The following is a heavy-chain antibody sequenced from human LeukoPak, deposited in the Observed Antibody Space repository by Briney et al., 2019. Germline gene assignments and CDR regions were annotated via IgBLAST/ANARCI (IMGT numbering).Heavy chain of an antibody. Sequence: GGSLRLSCVASGFTFSSYWMHWVRQAPGKGLVWVSRINSDGSSTSYADSVKGRFTISRDNAKNTLYLQMNSLRAEDTAVYYCARDLFWDSSGYFGWYWYFDLWGRGTLVTVSS. CDR1: GFTFSSYW. D-gene: IGHD3-22*01. V-gene: IGHV3-74*01. J-gene: IGHJ2*01. CDR3: ARDLFWDSSGYFGWYWYFDL. CDR2: INSDGSST.